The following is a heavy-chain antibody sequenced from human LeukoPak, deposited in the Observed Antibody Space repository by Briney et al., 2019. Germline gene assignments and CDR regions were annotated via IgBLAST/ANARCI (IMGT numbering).Heavy chain of an antibody. V-gene: IGHV3-48*03. D-gene: IGHD6-19*01. Sequence: GGSPRLSCAASGFTFSSYEMTWVRQAPGKGLEWVSYISSSGSTIYYADSVKGRFTISRDDSKSIAYLQMNSLQTEDTALYYCASGQTSAWYSLFVDSWGQGTLVTVSS. CDR3: ASGQTSAWYSLFVDS. CDR2: ISSSGSTI. CDR1: GFTFSSYE. J-gene: IGHJ4*02.